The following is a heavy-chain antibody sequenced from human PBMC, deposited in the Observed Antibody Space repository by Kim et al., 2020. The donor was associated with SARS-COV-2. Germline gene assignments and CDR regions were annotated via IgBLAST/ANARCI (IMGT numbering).Heavy chain of an antibody. CDR1: QFTFNYAW. D-gene: IGHD2-2*02. CDR3: VTGGYTDYYYGMDA. V-gene: IGHV3-15*01. Sequence: GGSLRLSCAASQFTFNYAWMSWVRQAPGKGLEWVGSIKSKADGGSTDYAAPVKSSFSISRDDSAHTLYLQMDSMKSEDTAIYFCVTGGYTDYYYGMDAWGQGTTVIVSS. CDR2: IKSKADGGST. J-gene: IGHJ6*02.